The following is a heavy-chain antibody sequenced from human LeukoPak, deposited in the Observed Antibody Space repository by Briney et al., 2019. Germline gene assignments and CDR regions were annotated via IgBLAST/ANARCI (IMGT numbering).Heavy chain of an antibody. CDR1: GGTLSSYA. CDR2: IIPTLGIA. CDR3: ARSRTGGGFYYYYYMDV. V-gene: IGHV1-69*04. J-gene: IGHJ6*03. Sequence: ASVKVSCKASGGTLSSYAISWVRRAPGQGLEWMGRIIPTLGIANYAQKFQGRVTITADKSTRTAYMELSSLRSEDTAVYFCARSRTGGGFYYYYYMDVWGKGTTVTVSS. D-gene: IGHD7-27*01.